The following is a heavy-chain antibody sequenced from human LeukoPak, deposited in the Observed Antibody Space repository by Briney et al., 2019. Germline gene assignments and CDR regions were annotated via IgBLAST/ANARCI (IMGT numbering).Heavy chain of an antibody. V-gene: IGHV3-23*01. D-gene: IGHD5-24*01. CDR1: GFTFSSYA. CDR2: ISANGGST. Sequence: GGSLRLSCGASGFTFSSYAMSWVRQAPGKGLEWVSAISANGGSTHYADSAKGRFTISRDNSKNTVYLQMNSLRAEDTAVYYCAKDSSYNPNPYYFDYWGQGTLVTVSS. J-gene: IGHJ4*02. CDR3: AKDSSYNPNPYYFDY.